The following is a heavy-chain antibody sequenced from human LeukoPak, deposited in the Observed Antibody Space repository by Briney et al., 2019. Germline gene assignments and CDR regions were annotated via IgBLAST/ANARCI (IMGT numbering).Heavy chain of an antibody. J-gene: IGHJ4*02. CDR3: ARQAYYSGSGSWTGFDY. D-gene: IGHD3-10*01. V-gene: IGHV4-30-2*01. Sequence: SETLSLTCAVSGGSISSGGYSWSWIRQPPGKGLEWIGNIYHSGSTYYNPSLKSRVTISVDRSKNQFSLKLSSVSAADTAVYYCARQAYYSGSGSWTGFDYWGQGTLVTVSS. CDR2: IYHSGST. CDR1: GGSISSGGYS.